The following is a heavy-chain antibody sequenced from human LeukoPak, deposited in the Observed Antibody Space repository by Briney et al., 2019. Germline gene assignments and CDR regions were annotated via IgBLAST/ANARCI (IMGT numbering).Heavy chain of an antibody. CDR2: IDTSGST. V-gene: IGHV4-61*02. J-gene: IGHJ5*02. CDR3: ARYTSYYGSGSYLGWFDP. CDR1: GGSIRSGIYY. Sequence: TSETLSLTCTVSGGSIRSGIYYWSWIRQPAGKGLEWIGRIDTSGSTNYNPSLKRRVTISADTSGNLFPLKVISVTAADTAVYYCARYTSYYGSGSYLGWFDPWGQGTLVTVSS. D-gene: IGHD3-10*01.